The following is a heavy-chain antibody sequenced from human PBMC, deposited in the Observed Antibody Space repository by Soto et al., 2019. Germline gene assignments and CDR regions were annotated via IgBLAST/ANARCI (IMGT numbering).Heavy chain of an antibody. CDR3: AREPKLLSGGT. V-gene: IGHV4-30-4*01. CDR1: GGSISSVDYY. Sequence: SETLSLTCTVSGGSISSVDYYWSWIRQPPGKGLEWIGYIYYSGSTYYNPSLKSRVTISVDTSKNQFSLKLSSVTAADTAVYYCAREPKLLSGGTWGQGTLVTVSS. D-gene: IGHD3-10*01. CDR2: IYYSGST. J-gene: IGHJ5*02.